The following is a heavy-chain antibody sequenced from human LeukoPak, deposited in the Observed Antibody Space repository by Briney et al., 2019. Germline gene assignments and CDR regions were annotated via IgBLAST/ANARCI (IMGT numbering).Heavy chain of an antibody. Sequence: ASETLSLTCTVTGGSFSSDSYSWAWIRQPPGKGLEWIGTIYSSGSTYYNPSLKSRVTISVDTSKNQFSQKLTSVTAADTALYYCARRGYNYGFDSWGQGILVTVSS. V-gene: IGHV4-39*01. CDR1: GGSFSSDSYS. CDR3: ARRGYNYGFDS. CDR2: IYSSGST. J-gene: IGHJ4*02. D-gene: IGHD5-18*01.